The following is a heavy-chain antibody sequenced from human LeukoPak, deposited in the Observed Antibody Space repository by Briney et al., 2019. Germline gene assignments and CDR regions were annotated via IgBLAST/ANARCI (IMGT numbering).Heavy chain of an antibody. Sequence: SVNVSCKASGYTFHSYSMHLLRQAPGPRLEWMGWINAGNGNTKYSQKFQARVTITRDTSASTAYMELSSLRSEDTAVYYCATQAQILDAFDIWGQGTMVTVSS. CDR1: GYTFHSYS. J-gene: IGHJ3*02. V-gene: IGHV1-3*01. CDR2: INAGNGNT. CDR3: ATQAQILDAFDI.